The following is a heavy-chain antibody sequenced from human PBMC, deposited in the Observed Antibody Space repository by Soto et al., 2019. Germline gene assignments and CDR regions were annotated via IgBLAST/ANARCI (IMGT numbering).Heavy chain of an antibody. V-gene: IGHV3-23*01. D-gene: IGHD1-26*01. CDR2: ISGSGGST. J-gene: IGHJ4*02. CDR3: AKVWSYSPSDFDY. Sequence: EVQLLESGGGLVQPGGSLRLSCAASGFTFSSYAMSWVRQAPGKGLEWFSAISGSGGSTYYADSVKGRFTISRDNSKNTLYLQLHSLRAADTAVYYCAKVWSYSPSDFDYWGQGTLVTVSS. CDR1: GFTFSSYA.